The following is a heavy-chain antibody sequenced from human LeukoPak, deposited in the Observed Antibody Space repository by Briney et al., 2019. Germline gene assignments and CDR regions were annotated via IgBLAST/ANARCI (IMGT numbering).Heavy chain of an antibody. J-gene: IGHJ5*02. CDR1: GYTFIDYY. V-gene: IGHV1-2*02. CDR3: ARDQGYCSGGSCYFYSANDWFDP. D-gene: IGHD2-15*01. CDR2: INPNSGGT. Sequence: GASVKVSCKASGYTFIDYYMHWVRQAPGQGLEWMGWINPNSGGTNYAQKFQGRVTMTRDTSISTAYMELSRLRSDDTAVYYCARDQGYCSGGSCYFYSANDWFDPWGQGTLVTVSS.